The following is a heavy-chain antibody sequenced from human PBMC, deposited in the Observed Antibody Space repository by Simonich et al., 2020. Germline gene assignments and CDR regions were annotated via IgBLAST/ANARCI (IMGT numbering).Heavy chain of an antibody. Sequence: QVQLQESGPGLVKPSETLSLTCTASGGSISGYYWSWIRQPPGKGLEWIGYIDYSGSTNYNPSLKSRVTISVDTSKNQFSLKLSSVTAADTAVYYCASRGWSGYYDYWGQGTLVTVSS. J-gene: IGHJ4*02. D-gene: IGHD3-3*01. CDR1: GGSISGYY. CDR3: ASRGWSGYYDY. CDR2: IDYSGST. V-gene: IGHV4-59*08.